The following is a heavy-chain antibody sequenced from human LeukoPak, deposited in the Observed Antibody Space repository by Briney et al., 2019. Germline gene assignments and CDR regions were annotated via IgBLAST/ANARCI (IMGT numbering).Heavy chain of an antibody. Sequence: GGSLRLSCAASGFTFRTYWMHWVRQVPGKGLVWVSRMNTDGRNIGYADSVKGRFTISRDNAKNTLYLQMNSLRAEDTAVYYCARENWYLNNWGQGTLVTVSS. V-gene: IGHV3-74*01. D-gene: IGHD2-15*01. CDR3: ARENWYLNN. CDR2: MNTDGRNI. CDR1: GFTFRTYW. J-gene: IGHJ4*02.